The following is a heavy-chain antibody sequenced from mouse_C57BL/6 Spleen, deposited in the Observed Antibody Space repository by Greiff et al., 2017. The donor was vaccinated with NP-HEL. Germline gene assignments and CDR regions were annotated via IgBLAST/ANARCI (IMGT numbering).Heavy chain of an antibody. J-gene: IGHJ3*01. V-gene: IGHV10-1*01. Sequence: DVKLVESGGGLVQPKGSLKLSCAASGFSFNTYAMNWVRQAPGKGLEWVARISSKSNTYATSYADSVKDSFTISRDVSECMLYLQMNNLKTADTAMYFYVRHNYDYDLGFAYWGQGTLLTVSA. CDR3: VRHNYDYDLGFAY. D-gene: IGHD2-4*01. CDR2: ISSKSNTYAT. CDR1: GFSFNTYA.